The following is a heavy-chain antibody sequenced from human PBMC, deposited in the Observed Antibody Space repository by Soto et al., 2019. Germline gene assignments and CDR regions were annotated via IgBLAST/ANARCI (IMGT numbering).Heavy chain of an antibody. V-gene: IGHV1-18*04. Sequence: QVQLVQSGAEVKKPGASVKVSCKASGYTFTSYGISWVRQAPGQGLEWMGWISAYNGNTNYAQKLQGRVTMTTDTSKSTAYMELRRLSADDTAVYYCARVVWWPHNTALVPTLEYWGQGTLVTVSS. D-gene: IGHD5-18*01. CDR2: ISAYNGNT. CDR3: ARVVWWPHNTALVPTLEY. J-gene: IGHJ4*02. CDR1: GYTFTSYG.